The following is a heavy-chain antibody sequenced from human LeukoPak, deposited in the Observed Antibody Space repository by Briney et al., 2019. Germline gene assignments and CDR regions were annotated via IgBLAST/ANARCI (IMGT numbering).Heavy chain of an antibody. CDR3: ARGGDGLLLSPNDAFDI. J-gene: IGHJ3*02. CDR1: GYTFTGYY. Sequence: VASVKLSCTASGYTFTGYYMHWVRQAPGQGLEWMGWINPNSSSTNYAQKFQGRVTMTRDTSISTAYMELSRLRSDDTAVYYCARGGDGLLLSPNDAFDIWGQGTMVTVSS. V-gene: IGHV1-2*02. D-gene: IGHD2-2*01. CDR2: INPNSSST.